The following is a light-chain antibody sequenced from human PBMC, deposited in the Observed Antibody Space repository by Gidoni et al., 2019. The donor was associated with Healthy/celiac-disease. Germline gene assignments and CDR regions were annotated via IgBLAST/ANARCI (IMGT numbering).Light chain of an antibody. CDR3: QQSYSTPRT. V-gene: IGKV1-39*01. CDR2: AAT. Sequence: DIQMTPSPSSLSSSVGDRVTITCRASQSISSYLNWYQQKPGKDPKLLIYAATSLQSGVPSRFSGSGSGTDFTLTISSLQPEDFATYYCQQSYSTPRTFGPGTKVDIK. CDR1: QSISSY. J-gene: IGKJ3*01.